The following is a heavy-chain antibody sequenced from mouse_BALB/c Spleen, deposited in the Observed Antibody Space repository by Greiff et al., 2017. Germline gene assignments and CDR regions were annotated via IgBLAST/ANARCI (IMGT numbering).Heavy chain of an antibody. CDR3: ARGDDGYPFSY. V-gene: IGHV5-6-3*01. Sequence: EVQRVESGGGLVQPGGSLKLSCAASGFTFSSYGMSWVRQTPDKRLELVATINSNGGSTYYPDSVKGRFTISRDNAKNTLYLQMSSLKSEDTAMYYCARGDDGYPFSYWGQGTLVTVSA. CDR2: INSNGGST. J-gene: IGHJ3*01. D-gene: IGHD2-3*01. CDR1: GFTFSSYG.